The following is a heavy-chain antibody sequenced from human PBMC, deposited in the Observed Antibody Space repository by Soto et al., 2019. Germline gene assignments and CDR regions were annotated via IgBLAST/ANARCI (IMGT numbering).Heavy chain of an antibody. CDR3: AREMVRGAKGKNSFDP. Sequence: ASVKVSCKASGYTFTSYGISWVRQAPGQGLEWMGWISAYNGNTNYAQKLQGRVTMTTDTSTSTAYMELRSLRSDDTAVYYCAREMVRGAKGKNSFDPWCQGTLVTLSS. J-gene: IGHJ5*02. V-gene: IGHV1-18*01. CDR2: ISAYNGNT. D-gene: IGHD3-10*01. CDR1: GYTFTSYG.